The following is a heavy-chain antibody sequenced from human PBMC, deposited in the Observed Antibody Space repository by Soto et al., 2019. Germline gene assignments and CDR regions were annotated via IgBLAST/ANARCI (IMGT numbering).Heavy chain of an antibody. V-gene: IGHV3-23*01. CDR3: AKDGSVRGLIDPPHDAFDI. Sequence: PGGSLRLSCAASGFTFSSYAMNWVRQAPGKGPEWVSTISGRDGIGGRGVSTYYADSVKGRFTISRDNSKNILFLQMSSLRAEDTAIYYCAKDGSVRGLIDPPHDAFDIWGQGTMVTVSS. CDR2: ISGRDGIGGRGVST. J-gene: IGHJ3*02. CDR1: GFTFSSYA. D-gene: IGHD3-10*01.